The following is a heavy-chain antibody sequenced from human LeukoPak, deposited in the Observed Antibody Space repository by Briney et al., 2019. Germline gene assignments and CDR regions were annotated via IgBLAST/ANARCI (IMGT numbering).Heavy chain of an antibody. J-gene: IGHJ4*02. V-gene: IGHV4-38-2*01. CDR3: ARLYSGSIFDY. Sequence: PSETLSLTCAVSGYCISSGYYWGWIRQPPGKGLEWIGSIYHSGSTYYNPSLKSRVTISVDTSKNQFSLKLSSVTAADTAVYYCARLYSGSIFDYWGQGTLVTVSS. D-gene: IGHD1-26*01. CDR1: GYCISSGYY. CDR2: IYHSGST.